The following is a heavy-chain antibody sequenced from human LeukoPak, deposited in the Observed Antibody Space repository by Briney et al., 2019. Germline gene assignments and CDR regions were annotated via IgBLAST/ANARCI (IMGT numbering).Heavy chain of an antibody. CDR3: ARDKIVGATYFGY. Sequence: GGSLRLSCAASGFTFSSYWMSWVRQAPGKGLEWVANIKQDGSEKYYVDSVKGRFTISRDNAKNSLYLQMNSLRAEDMAVYYCARDKIVGATYFGYWGQGTLVTVSS. CDR2: IKQDGSEK. J-gene: IGHJ4*02. D-gene: IGHD1-26*01. CDR1: GFTFSSYW. V-gene: IGHV3-7*01.